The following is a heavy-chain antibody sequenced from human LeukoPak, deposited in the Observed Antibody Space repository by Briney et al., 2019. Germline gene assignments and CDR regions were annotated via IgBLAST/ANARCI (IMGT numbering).Heavy chain of an antibody. CDR2: FDPEDGET. CDR1: GYTLIELS. J-gene: IGHJ3*02. V-gene: IGHV1-24*01. Sequence: ASVKVSCKVSGYTLIELSMHWVRQAPGKGLEWMGGFDPEDGETIYVQKFQGRVTMTEDTSTDTAYMELSSLRSEDTAVYYCASSKKYCSSTSCYLEDAFDIWGQGTMVTVSS. D-gene: IGHD2-2*01. CDR3: ASSKKYCSSTSCYLEDAFDI.